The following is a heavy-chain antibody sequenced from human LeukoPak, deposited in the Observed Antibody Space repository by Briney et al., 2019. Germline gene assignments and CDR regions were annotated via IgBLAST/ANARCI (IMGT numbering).Heavy chain of an antibody. Sequence: QPSQTLSLTCTVSGGSISSGPYYWSWIRQPAGKGPEWIGRIYTSGSTNYNPSLKSRVTISVDTSKNQFSLNLSSVTAADTAVYYCARATYYDLLEDNANWFDPWGQGTLVTVSS. CDR3: ARATYYDLLEDNANWFDP. J-gene: IGHJ5*02. V-gene: IGHV4-61*02. D-gene: IGHD3-3*01. CDR2: IYTSGST. CDR1: GGSISSGPYY.